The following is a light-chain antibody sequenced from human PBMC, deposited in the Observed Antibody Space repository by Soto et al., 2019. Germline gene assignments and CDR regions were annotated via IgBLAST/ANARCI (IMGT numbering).Light chain of an antibody. CDR1: SSDVGSDYL. V-gene: IGLV2-23*01. CDR2: EGT. CDR3: CSYGDFRTSWV. J-gene: IGLJ3*02. Sequence: QSVLTQPASVSGSPGQSITISCTGTSSDVGSDYLVSWYQQHPGTAPKLIIYEGTKRPSGVSDRFSGSRSGNTASLTISGLQTEDEADYFCCSYGDFRTSWVFGGGTKLTVL.